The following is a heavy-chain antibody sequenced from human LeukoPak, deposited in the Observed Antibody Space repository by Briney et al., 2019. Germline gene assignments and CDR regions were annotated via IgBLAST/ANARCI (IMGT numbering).Heavy chain of an antibody. CDR3: VKGRVNLSYFDS. V-gene: IGHV3-66*01. J-gene: IGHJ4*02. D-gene: IGHD2/OR15-2a*01. Sequence: EGSLRLSCEASGFTVNNYFMTWVRQAPGRGLEWVSVIQSGGRTYYADSVKGRFTISRDTSTNTLYLQMNTLGAEDTAVYFCVKGRVNLSYFDSWGQRTLVTVSS. CDR2: IQSGGRT. CDR1: GFTVNNYF.